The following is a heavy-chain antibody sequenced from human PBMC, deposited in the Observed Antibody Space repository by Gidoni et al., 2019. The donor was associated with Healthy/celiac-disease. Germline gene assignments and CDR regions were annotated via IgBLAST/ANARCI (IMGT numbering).Heavy chain of an antibody. CDR1: GYTFTGYY. Sequence: QVQLVQSGAEVKQPGASVKVSCKASGYTFTGYYMHWVRQAPGQGLEWMGWINPNSGGTNYAQKFQGRVTMTRDTSISTAYMELSRLRSDDTAVYYCARDGYYYGSGKNWYFDLWGRGTLVTVSS. CDR3: ARDGYYYGSGKNWYFDL. D-gene: IGHD3-10*01. V-gene: IGHV1-2*02. CDR2: INPNSGGT. J-gene: IGHJ2*01.